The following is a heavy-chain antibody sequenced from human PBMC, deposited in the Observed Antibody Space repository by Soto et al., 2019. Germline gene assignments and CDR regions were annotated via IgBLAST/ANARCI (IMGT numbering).Heavy chain of an antibody. V-gene: IGHV3-33*01. J-gene: IGHJ6*02. Sequence: QVQLVESGGGVVQPGRSLRLSCAASGFTFSSYGMHWVRQAPGKGLEWVAVIWYDGSNKYYADSVKGRFTISRDNSKNRLYLQMNSLRAEDTAVYYCARGIYSCTNGVCYHPGDYYYGMDVWGQGTTVTVSS. CDR2: IWYDGSNK. D-gene: IGHD2-8*01. CDR1: GFTFSSYG. CDR3: ARGIYSCTNGVCYHPGDYYYGMDV.